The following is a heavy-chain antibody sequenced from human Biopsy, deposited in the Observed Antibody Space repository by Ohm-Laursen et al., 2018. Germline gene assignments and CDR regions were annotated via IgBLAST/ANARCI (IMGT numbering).Heavy chain of an antibody. V-gene: IGHV1-18*01. CDR2: FAPESGKI. J-gene: IGHJ4*02. CDR3: AADINAWNVNY. CDR1: GYTFTSYA. Sequence: GASVKVSCNASGYTFTSYAISWVRQAPGQGLEWMGGFAPESGKIVYSQKFQGRVTMTEDTSTGTAYMEVWRLRSDDTAVYYCAADINAWNVNYWGQGTQVIVSS. D-gene: IGHD1-1*01.